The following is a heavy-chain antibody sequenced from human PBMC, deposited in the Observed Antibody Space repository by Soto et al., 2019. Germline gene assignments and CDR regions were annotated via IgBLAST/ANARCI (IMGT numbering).Heavy chain of an antibody. D-gene: IGHD4-17*01. Sequence: GLPLRLCCAASGCTCSGHGVRWIRQDQGKGREWVAFISYDGSNKYYADSVKGRFTISRDNSKNTLYLQMNSLRAEDTAVYYCAKNLYGGNSDYYGMDVWGQGTTVTVSS. CDR3: AKNLYGGNSDYYGMDV. J-gene: IGHJ6*02. V-gene: IGHV3-30*18. CDR1: GCTCSGHG. CDR2: ISYDGSNK.